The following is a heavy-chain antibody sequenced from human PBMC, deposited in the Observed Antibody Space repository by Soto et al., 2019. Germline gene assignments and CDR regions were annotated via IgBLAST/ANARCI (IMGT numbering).Heavy chain of an antibody. V-gene: IGHV4-4*02. CDR3: SRSQYSSSRIDY. D-gene: IGHD6-13*01. J-gene: IGHJ4*02. CDR1: GGSISSSNW. Sequence: SETLSLTCAVSGGSISSSNWWSWVRQPPGKGLEWIGEIYHSGSTNYNPSLKSRVTISVDKSKNQFSLKLSSVTAADTAVYYCSRSQYSSSRIDYWGQGTLVTVSS. CDR2: IYHSGST.